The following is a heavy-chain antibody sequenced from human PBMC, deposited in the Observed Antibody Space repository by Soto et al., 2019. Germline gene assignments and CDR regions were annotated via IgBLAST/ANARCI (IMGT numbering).Heavy chain of an antibody. CDR1: GFTFSSYA. CDR2: ISGSGGST. J-gene: IGHJ6*02. Sequence: PGGSLRLSCAASGFTFSSYAMSWVRQAPGKGLEWVSAISGSGGSTYYADSVKGRFTISRDNSKNTLYLQMNSLRAEDTAVYYCARLPVLAHYYYYGMDVWGQGTTVTVSS. V-gene: IGHV3-23*01. CDR3: ARLPVLAHYYYYGMDV. D-gene: IGHD2-8*01.